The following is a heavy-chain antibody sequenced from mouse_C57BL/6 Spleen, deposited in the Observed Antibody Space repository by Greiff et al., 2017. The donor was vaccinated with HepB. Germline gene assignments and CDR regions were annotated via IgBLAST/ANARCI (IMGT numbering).Heavy chain of an antibody. Sequence: QVHVKQSGAELVKPGASVKMSCKASGYTFTTYPIEWMKQNHGKSLEWIGNFHPYNDDTKYNEKFKGKATLTVEKSSSTVYLELSRLTSDDSAVYYCARGGLSGSRDWYFDVWGTGTTVTVSS. V-gene: IGHV1-47*01. CDR1: GYTFTTYP. CDR3: ARGGLSGSRDWYFDV. D-gene: IGHD1-1*01. J-gene: IGHJ1*03. CDR2: FHPYNDDT.